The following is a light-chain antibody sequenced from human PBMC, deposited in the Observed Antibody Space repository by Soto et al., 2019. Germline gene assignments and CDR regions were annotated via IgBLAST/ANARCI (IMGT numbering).Light chain of an antibody. J-gene: IGKJ5*01. Sequence: EIVMTHSPATLSVSPWETATLSCRASQSISIGLAWYRQKPGQAPRLLIYGASTRATGTPARFSGSGSGTEFTLNISSLQSEDFALYYCQQYNKWPLITFGQGTRLEIK. CDR2: GAS. V-gene: IGKV3D-15*01. CDR3: QQYNKWPLIT. CDR1: QSISIG.